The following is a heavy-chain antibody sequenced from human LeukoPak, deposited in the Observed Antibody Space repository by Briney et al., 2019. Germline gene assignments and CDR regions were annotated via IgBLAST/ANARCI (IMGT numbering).Heavy chain of an antibody. D-gene: IGHD3-10*01. CDR3: ARVVGITMVRGARYYYFDY. Sequence: PSETLSLTCTVSGGSISSSSYYWGWIRQPPGKGLEWIGSIYYSGSTNYNPSLKSRVTISVDTSKNQFSLKLSSVTAADTAVYYCARVVGITMVRGARYYYFDYWGQGTLVTVSS. J-gene: IGHJ4*02. V-gene: IGHV4-39*07. CDR2: IYYSGST. CDR1: GGSISSSSYY.